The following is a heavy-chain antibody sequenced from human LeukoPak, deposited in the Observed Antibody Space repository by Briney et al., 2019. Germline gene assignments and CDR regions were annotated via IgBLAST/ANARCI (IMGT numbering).Heavy chain of an antibody. V-gene: IGHV4-4*02. CDR2: IYHSGST. Sequence: PSETLSLTCAVSGGSISSSNWWSWVRQPPGKGLEWIGEIYHSGSTNYNPSLKSRVTISVDKSTNQFSLKLSSVTTADTAVYYCARVVQWQYYFDYWGQGTLVTVSS. CDR1: GGSISSSNW. CDR3: ARVVQWQYYFDY. J-gene: IGHJ4*02. D-gene: IGHD6-19*01.